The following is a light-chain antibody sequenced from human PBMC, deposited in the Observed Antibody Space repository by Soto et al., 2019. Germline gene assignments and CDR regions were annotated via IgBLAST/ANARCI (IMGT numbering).Light chain of an antibody. V-gene: IGKV3-15*01. CDR1: QSVSSN. Sequence: EMVMTQSPATLSVSPGERATLSYRASQSVSSNLAWYQQKPGQAPRLLIYAASTRATGIPARFSGSGSGRAFTLTISSLQSEDFAVYYCQQYTSWPPYTFGQGTKLEIK. CDR3: QQYTSWPPYT. J-gene: IGKJ2*01. CDR2: AAS.